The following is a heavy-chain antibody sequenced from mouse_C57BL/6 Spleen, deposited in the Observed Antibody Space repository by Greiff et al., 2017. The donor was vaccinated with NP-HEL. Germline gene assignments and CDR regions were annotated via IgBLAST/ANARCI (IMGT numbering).Heavy chain of an antibody. CDR2: IYPSDSET. CDR3: ARGYYYGSSYEFAY. CDR1: GYTFTSYW. V-gene: IGHV1-61*01. D-gene: IGHD1-1*01. J-gene: IGHJ3*01. Sequence: QVQLQQPGAELVRPGSSVKLSCKASGYTFTSYWMDWVKQRPEQGLEWIGNIYPSDSETHYNQKFKDKATLTVDKSSSTAYMQRSSLTSEDSAVYYCARGYYYGSSYEFAYWGQGTLVTVSA.